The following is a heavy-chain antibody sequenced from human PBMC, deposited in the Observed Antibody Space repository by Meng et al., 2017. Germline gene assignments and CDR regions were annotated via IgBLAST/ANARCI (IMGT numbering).Heavy chain of an antibody. CDR1: GYSISSGYY. J-gene: IGHJ4*02. CDR2: IYHSGST. D-gene: IGHD3-10*01. Sequence: GSLRLSCTVSGYSISSGYYWGWIRQPPGKGLEWIGSIYHSGSTYYNQSLKSRVTISVDTYKNQFSLKLSSVTAADTAVYYCARTRGGEVEFGYFDYWGQGTLVTVSS. V-gene: IGHV4-38-2*02. CDR3: ARTRGGEVEFGYFDY.